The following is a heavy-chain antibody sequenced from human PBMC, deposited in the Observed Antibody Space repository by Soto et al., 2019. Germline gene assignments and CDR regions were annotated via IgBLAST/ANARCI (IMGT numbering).Heavy chain of an antibody. CDR1: GFTFSSYS. D-gene: IGHD4-17*01. V-gene: IGHV3-21*01. Sequence: GGSLRLSCAASGFTFSSYSMNWVRQAPGKGLEWVSSISSSSSYIYYADSVKGRFTISRDNAKNSLYLQMNSLRAEDTAVYYCARDPVTTSRGDDYWGQGTLVTVSS. J-gene: IGHJ4*02. CDR2: ISSSSSYI. CDR3: ARDPVTTSRGDDY.